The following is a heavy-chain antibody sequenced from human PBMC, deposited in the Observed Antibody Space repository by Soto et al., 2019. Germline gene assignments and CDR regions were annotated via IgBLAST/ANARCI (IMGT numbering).Heavy chain of an antibody. D-gene: IGHD4-17*01. Sequence: GGSLRLSCAASGFSISNYWMTWVRQAPGKGPEWVANIKEDGSLKFYVDSVKGRFIISRDNAENSVYLEMSRLRAEDTAVYYCVRDSLTRHWHTAGEDYWGQGTLVTVSS. J-gene: IGHJ4*02. CDR1: GFSISNYW. CDR3: VRDSLTRHWHTAGEDY. V-gene: IGHV3-7*01. CDR2: IKEDGSLK.